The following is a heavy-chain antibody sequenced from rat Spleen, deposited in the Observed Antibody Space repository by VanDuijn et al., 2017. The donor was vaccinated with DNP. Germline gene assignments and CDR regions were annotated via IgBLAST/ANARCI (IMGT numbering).Heavy chain of an antibody. CDR3: VRWYNSGYYFDY. CDR2: INKDSSTI. CDR1: GFNLNDYW. J-gene: IGHJ2*01. Sequence: EVKLVESGGGLVQPGRSLKLSCAASGFNLNDYWMGWVRQAPGKGLEWIGEINKDSSTIKYSPSLKDKFAISRDNAKSTLYLQMNSLRSEDMATYYCVRWYNSGYYFDYWGQGVMVTVSS. D-gene: IGHD4-3*01. V-gene: IGHV4-2*01.